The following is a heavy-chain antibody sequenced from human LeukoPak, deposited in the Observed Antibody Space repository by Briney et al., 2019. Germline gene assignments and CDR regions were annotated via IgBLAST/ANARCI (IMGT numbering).Heavy chain of an antibody. Sequence: GGTLRLSCAASGFTFSSYGMSWVRQAPGKGLEWVSAISGSGGSTYYADSVKGRFTISRDNSKNTLYLQMNSLRAEDTAVYYCAKNAGRALVPYYFDYWGQGTLVTVSS. CDR3: AKNAGRALVPYYFDY. CDR1: GFTFSSYG. V-gene: IGHV3-23*01. CDR2: ISGSGGST. D-gene: IGHD1-26*01. J-gene: IGHJ4*02.